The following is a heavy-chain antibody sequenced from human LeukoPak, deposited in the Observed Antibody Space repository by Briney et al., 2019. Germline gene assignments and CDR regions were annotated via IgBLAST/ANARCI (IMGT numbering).Heavy chain of an antibody. CDR3: ARDRTVYYDILTGSLAYYYYGMDV. Sequence: ASVKVSCKASGYTFTGYYMHCVRHAPGQGLEWMGWINPNSGGTNYAQKFQGRVTMTRDTSISTAYMELSRLRSDDTAVYYCARDRTVYYDILTGSLAYYYYGMDVWGQGTTVTVSS. V-gene: IGHV1-2*02. J-gene: IGHJ6*02. D-gene: IGHD3-9*01. CDR2: INPNSGGT. CDR1: GYTFTGYY.